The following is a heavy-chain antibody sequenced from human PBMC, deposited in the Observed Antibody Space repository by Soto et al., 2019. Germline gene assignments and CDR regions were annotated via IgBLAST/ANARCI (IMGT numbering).Heavy chain of an antibody. CDR1: GSTFSSYA. V-gene: IGHV3-30-3*01. CDR2: ISYDGSNK. Sequence: GGSLRLSCAASGSTFSSYAMHWVRQAPGKGLEWVAVISYDGSNKYYADSVKGRFTISRDNSKNTLYLQMNSLRAEDTAVYYCAKPRAYYYDSRDAFDIWGQGTMVTVSS. J-gene: IGHJ3*02. D-gene: IGHD3-22*01. CDR3: AKPRAYYYDSRDAFDI.